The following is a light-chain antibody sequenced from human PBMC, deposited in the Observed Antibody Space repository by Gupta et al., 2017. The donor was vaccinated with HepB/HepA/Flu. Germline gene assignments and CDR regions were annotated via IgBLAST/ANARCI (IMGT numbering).Light chain of an antibody. Sequence: QSVLTQPPSVSAAPGQKVTISCSGSSSNIGNNYVSWYQQLPGTAPKLLIYENNKRPSGIPDRFSGSQSGTSATLGITGLQTGDEADYYFGAWDSSLSAGVLGGGTNLTVL. CDR2: ENN. CDR3: GAWDSSLSAGV. CDR1: SSNIGNNY. V-gene: IGLV1-51*02. J-gene: IGLJ2*01.